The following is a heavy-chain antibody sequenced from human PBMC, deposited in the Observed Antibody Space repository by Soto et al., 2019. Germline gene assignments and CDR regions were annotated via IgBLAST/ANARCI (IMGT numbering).Heavy chain of an antibody. CDR2: VDRTGSPL. CDR1: GFTFSDYY. V-gene: IGHV3-11*04. CDR3: AKDQQAGNYYYYGMDV. J-gene: IGHJ6*02. Sequence: GSLRLSCAASGFTFSDYYMGWVRQAPGKGLEWISFVDRTGSPLFYADSVKGRFTISRDNSKNTLYLQMNSLRAEDTAVYYCAKDQQAGNYYYYGMDVWGQGTTVTVSS.